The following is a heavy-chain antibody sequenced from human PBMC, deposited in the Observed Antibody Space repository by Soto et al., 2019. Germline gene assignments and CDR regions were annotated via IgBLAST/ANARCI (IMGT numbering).Heavy chain of an antibody. CDR1: GFTFRSYA. J-gene: IGHJ4*02. Sequence: GGSLRLSCAASGFTFRSYALAWVRQPPGKGLEWVSTINDSGGTTYYADSVRGRFTVSRDNSKNTLYLQLSSVRADDTAVYYCARGFYYDSAGYHPFDYWGQGTLVTVSS. D-gene: IGHD3-22*01. CDR3: ARGFYYDSAGYHPFDY. CDR2: INDSGGTT. V-gene: IGHV3-23*01.